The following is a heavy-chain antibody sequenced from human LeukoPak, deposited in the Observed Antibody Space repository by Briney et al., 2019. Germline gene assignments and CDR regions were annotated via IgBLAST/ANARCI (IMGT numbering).Heavy chain of an antibody. CDR1: GYTFTSYD. D-gene: IGHD3-10*01. CDR3: ARWVRGVIPSDAFDI. Sequence: ASVKVSCKASGYTFTSYDINWVRQATGQRLEWMERIKPNSGTTGYAQKFQGRVTITRNTSISTAYIELSSLRSEDTAVYYCARWVRGVIPSDAFDIWGQGTMVTVSS. CDR2: IKPNSGTT. V-gene: IGHV1-8*01. J-gene: IGHJ3*02.